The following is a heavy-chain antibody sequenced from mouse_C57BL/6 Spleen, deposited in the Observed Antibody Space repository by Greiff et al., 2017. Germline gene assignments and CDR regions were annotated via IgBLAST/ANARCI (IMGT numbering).Heavy chain of an antibody. Sequence: VKLMESGPGLVAPSQSLSITCTVSGFSLTSYGVSWVRQPPGKGLEWLGVIWGDGSTNYHSALISRLSISKDNSKSQGFLKLNRLQTDDTATYYFAKGENAMDYRGQGTSVTGSS. CDR1: GFSLTSYG. CDR2: IWGDGST. J-gene: IGHJ4*01. CDR3: AKGENAMDY. V-gene: IGHV2-3*01.